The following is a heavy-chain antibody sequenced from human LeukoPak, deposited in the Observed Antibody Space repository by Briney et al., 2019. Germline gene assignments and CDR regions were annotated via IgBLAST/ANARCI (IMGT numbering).Heavy chain of an antibody. D-gene: IGHD3-22*01. CDR2: IYHSGST. J-gene: IGHJ4*02. V-gene: IGHV4-4*02. CDR3: ASLSPTYYYDSSGYLEDY. CDR1: GGSISSSNW. Sequence: SETLSLTCAVSGGSISSSNWWSWVRQPPGKGLEWIGEIYHSGSTNYNPSLKSRVTLSVDKSKNQFSLKLSSVTAADTAVYYCASLSPTYYYDSSGYLEDYWGQGTLVTVSS.